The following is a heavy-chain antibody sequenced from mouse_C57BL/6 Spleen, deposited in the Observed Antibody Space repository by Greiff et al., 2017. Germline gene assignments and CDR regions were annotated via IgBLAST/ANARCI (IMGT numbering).Heavy chain of an antibody. CDR3: ATLLRECAY. J-gene: IGHJ3*01. CDR2: IWGVGST. D-gene: IGHD1-1*01. V-gene: IGHV2-6*01. Sequence: QVQLKESGPGLVAPSQSLSITCTVSGFSLTSYGVDRVRQSPGKGLEWLGVIWGVGSTNYNSALKSRLSISKDNSKSQVFLKMNSLQTDDTAMYYCATLLRECAYWGQGTLVTVSA. CDR1: GFSLTSYG.